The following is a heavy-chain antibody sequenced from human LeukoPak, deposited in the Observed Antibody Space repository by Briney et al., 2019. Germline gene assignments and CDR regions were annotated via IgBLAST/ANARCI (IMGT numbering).Heavy chain of an antibody. D-gene: IGHD4-17*01. Sequence: GGSLRLSCAASEFTFDEYAMHWVRQVPGKGLEWVSGISWNGGSIDYAGSVKGRFTISRDNAKNSLYLQMNSLRADDTAVYYCVKDILGDYATQNFDFWGQGTLVTVSS. CDR1: EFTFDEYA. CDR2: ISWNGGSI. J-gene: IGHJ4*02. CDR3: VKDILGDYATQNFDF. V-gene: IGHV3-9*01.